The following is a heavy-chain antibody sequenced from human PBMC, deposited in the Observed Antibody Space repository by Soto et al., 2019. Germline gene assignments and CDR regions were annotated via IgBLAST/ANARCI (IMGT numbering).Heavy chain of an antibody. Sequence: QVQLQQRGAGLLRPSETLSLTCAVSTESLRGYYWTWIRQSPRKGLEWIGEISQSGFTNYNPSLESRVTLSVDTSKSEFSLHLTSMTAADTALYYCARGLFSSGWYSYFDPWGQGTPVTVSS. CDR2: ISQSGFT. D-gene: IGHD6-19*01. CDR1: TESLRGYY. V-gene: IGHV4-34*01. CDR3: ARGLFSSGWYSYFDP. J-gene: IGHJ5*02.